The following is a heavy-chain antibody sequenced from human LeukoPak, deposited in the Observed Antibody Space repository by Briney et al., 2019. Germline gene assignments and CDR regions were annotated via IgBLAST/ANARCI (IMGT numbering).Heavy chain of an antibody. CDR2: LHSSGTT. CDR3: ARDSDYLASGHDY. CDR1: GDSISSYY. Sequence: PSETLSLTFTVSGDSISSYYWRWIRQSAGRGLEWIGRLHSSGTTNYNPYLESRVTMSVDTSKNQFSLMLSSVTAADTAIYYCARDSDYLASGHDYSSEGTLVTVSS. V-gene: IGHV4-4*07. D-gene: IGHD3-10*01. J-gene: IGHJ4*02.